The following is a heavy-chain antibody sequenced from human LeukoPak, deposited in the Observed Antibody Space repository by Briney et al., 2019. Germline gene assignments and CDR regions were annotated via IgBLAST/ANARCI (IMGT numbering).Heavy chain of an antibody. J-gene: IGHJ4*02. CDR1: GDSISTSKSY. CDR2: IYYTGNT. D-gene: IGHD1-26*01. CDR3: ARAPYSGSYQPFDY. V-gene: IGHV4-39*07. Sequence: SETLSLTCTVSGDSISTSKSYWGWIRQPPLKGLEWIGSIYYTGNTYYNASLKSRVTISVDTSKNQFSLKLSSVTAADTAVYYCARAPYSGSYQPFDYWGQGTLVTVSS.